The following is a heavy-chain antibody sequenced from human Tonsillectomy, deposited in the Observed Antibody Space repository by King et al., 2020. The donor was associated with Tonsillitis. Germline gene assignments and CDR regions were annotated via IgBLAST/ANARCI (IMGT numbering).Heavy chain of an antibody. CDR3: ARHWGLGVRGVPENWFDP. J-gene: IGHJ5*02. CDR2: IDPSDSYT. V-gene: IGHV5-10-1*03. D-gene: IGHD3-10*01. CDR1: GYSFTSYW. Sequence: EVQLVQSGAEVKKPGESLRISCKGSGYSFTSYWISWVRQMPGKGLEWMGRIDPSDSYTNYSPSFQGHVTISADKSISTAYLQWSSLKASDTAMYYCARHWGLGVRGVPENWFDPWGQGTLVTVSS.